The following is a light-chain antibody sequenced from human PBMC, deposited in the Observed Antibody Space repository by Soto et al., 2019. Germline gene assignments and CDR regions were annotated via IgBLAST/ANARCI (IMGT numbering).Light chain of an antibody. V-gene: IGLV1-47*01. CDR3: ASWDNNLSGYV. CDR2: RNT. Sequence: QSVLTQPPSASGTPGQTVNISCSGRTSNIGKTFVYWYQHFPGAAPKLLIYRNTLRPSGVPDRFSAYKSGTSTSLAISGLRSEDEADYYCASWDNNLSGYVFGTGTKVTVL. CDR1: TSNIGKTF. J-gene: IGLJ1*01.